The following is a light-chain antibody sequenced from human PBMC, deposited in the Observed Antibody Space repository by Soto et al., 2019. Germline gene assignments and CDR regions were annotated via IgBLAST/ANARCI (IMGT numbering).Light chain of an antibody. V-gene: IGKV1-39*01. Sequence: DIQMTQSPSSLSASVGDRVTITCRTSQSIDNYLNWYQQKPGKAPKLLMYAASTLQSGVPSRFSGSGSETDFTLTISSLQPEDLETHYCQQSYNTLFTFGRGTKVDIX. CDR2: AAS. CDR1: QSIDNY. J-gene: IGKJ3*01. CDR3: QQSYNTLFT.